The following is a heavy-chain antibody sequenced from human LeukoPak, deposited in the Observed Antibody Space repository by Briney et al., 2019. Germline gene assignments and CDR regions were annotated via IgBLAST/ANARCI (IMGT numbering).Heavy chain of an antibody. V-gene: IGHV3-66*01. D-gene: IGHD2/OR15-2a*01. J-gene: IGHJ3*02. CDR1: GFTVSSNY. CDR2: IYSGGSP. CDR3: ARVSGDAFDI. Sequence: GGSLRLSCAASGFTVSSNYMGWVRQAPGKGREWVSVIYSGGSPYYAEYVKGRFTISRDNSKNTLYLQMNSLRAEDTAVYYCARVSGDAFDIWGQGTMVTVSS.